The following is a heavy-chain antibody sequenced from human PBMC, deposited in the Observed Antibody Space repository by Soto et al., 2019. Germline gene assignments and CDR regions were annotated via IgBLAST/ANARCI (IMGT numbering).Heavy chain of an antibody. CDR3: ARAVEQSYYYYGMDV. J-gene: IGHJ6*02. CDR2: IIPIFGTA. CDR1: GGTFSSYG. Sequence: QVQLVQSGAEVKKPGSSVKVSCKASGGTFSSYGISWVRQAPGQGLEWMGGIIPIFGTANYAQKFQGRVTITADESTSTDYMELSRLRSEDTAVYYCARAVEQSYYYYGMDVWGQGTTVTVSS. V-gene: IGHV1-69*12.